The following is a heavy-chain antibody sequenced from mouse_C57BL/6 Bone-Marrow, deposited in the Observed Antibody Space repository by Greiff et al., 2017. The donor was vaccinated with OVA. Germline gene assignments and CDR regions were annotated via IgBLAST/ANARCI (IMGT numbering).Heavy chain of an antibody. D-gene: IGHD1-1*01. V-gene: IGHV14-4*01. Sequence: VHVKQSGAELVRPGASVKLSFTASGFNIQDDYMHWVKQSPEQGLEWIVWIDPENGDTESASKFQGKATITADTSSNTAYLQLSSLTSEDTAVYYCTGITTVDYWGQGTTLTVSS. J-gene: IGHJ2*01. CDR3: TGITTVDY. CDR2: IDPENGDT. CDR1: GFNIQDDY.